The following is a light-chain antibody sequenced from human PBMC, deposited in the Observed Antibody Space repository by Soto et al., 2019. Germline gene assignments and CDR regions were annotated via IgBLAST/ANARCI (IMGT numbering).Light chain of an antibody. CDR1: QGISNY. CDR3: QKYNFAPRT. V-gene: IGKV1-27*01. CDR2: AAS. Sequence: DIQMTQSPSSLSAPVGDRVTITCRASQGISNYLAWYQQKPGKVPKLLIYAASTLQSGVPSRFSGSGSGADSTLTISSLQPEDVATYYGQKYNFAPRTFGQGTKVEVK. J-gene: IGKJ1*01.